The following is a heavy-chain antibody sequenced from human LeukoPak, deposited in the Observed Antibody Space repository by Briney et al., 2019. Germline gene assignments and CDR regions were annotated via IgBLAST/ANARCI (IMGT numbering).Heavy chain of an antibody. J-gene: IGHJ4*02. CDR1: GGTSNTSP. V-gene: IGHV1-46*02. CDR3: ARVRITIFGVVEEFDY. D-gene: IGHD3-3*01. CDR2: INPSGGST. Sequence: GASVKVSCKASGGTSNTSPITWVRQAPGQGLEWMGIINPSGGSTSYAQKFQGRVTMTRDMSTSTVYMELSSLRSEDTAVYYCARVRITIFGVVEEFDYWGQGTLVTVSS.